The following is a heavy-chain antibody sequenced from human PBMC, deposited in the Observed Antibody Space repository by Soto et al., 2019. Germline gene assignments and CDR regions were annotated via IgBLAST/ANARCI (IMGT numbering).Heavy chain of an antibody. CDR2: ISYDGSNK. D-gene: IGHD3-22*01. V-gene: IGHV3-30-3*01. CDR3: ARDRPFYYYDSSGYYPDY. Sequence: QVQLVESGGGVVQPGRSLRLSCAASGFTFSSYAMHWVRQAPGTGLEWVAVISYDGSNKYYADSVKGRFTISRDNSKNTLYLQMNSLRAEDTAVYYCARDRPFYYYDSSGYYPDYWGQGTLVTVSS. J-gene: IGHJ4*02. CDR1: GFTFSSYA.